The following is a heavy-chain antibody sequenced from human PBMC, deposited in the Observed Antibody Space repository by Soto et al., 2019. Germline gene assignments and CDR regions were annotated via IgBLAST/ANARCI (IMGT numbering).Heavy chain of an antibody. CDR1: RGSFRGYF. J-gene: IGHJ4*02. CDR3: QGGDF. D-gene: IGHD3-16*01. Sequence: SETLSLTCAVSRGSFRGYFWSWIRQSPDKGLEWIGEINDSGSTYYNPSFKSRLTISVDTSTSQISLRLTSVTAADSAVYYCQGGDFWGQGTQVTVS. V-gene: IGHV4-34*01. CDR2: INDSGST.